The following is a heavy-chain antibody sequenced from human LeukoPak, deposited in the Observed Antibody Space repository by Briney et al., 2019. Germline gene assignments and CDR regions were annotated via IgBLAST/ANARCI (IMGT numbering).Heavy chain of an antibody. D-gene: IGHD3-22*01. CDR3: ARDRYYYDSSGYYSPLY. J-gene: IGHJ4*02. CDR2: ISYDGSNK. Sequence: GGSLRLSCAASGFTFSSYAMHWVRQAPGKGLEWVAVISYDGSNKYYADSVKGRFTISRDNSKNTLYLQMNSLRAEDTAMYYCARDRYYYDSSGYYSPLYWGQGTLVTVSS. V-gene: IGHV3-30-3*01. CDR1: GFTFSSYA.